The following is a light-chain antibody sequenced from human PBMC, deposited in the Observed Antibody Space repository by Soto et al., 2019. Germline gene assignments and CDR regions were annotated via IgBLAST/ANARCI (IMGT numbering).Light chain of an antibody. CDR1: SSNIGAGYD. J-gene: IGLJ1*01. V-gene: IGLV1-40*01. CDR2: GNI. Sequence: QSVLTQPPSVSGAPGQRVTISCTGSSSNIGAGYDVHWYQQRPGTAPKLLIFGNINRPSGVPDRFSGSKSGTSASLAITGLQAEDEGDYYCQSYERRLSGYVFGTGTKLTVL. CDR3: QSYERRLSGYV.